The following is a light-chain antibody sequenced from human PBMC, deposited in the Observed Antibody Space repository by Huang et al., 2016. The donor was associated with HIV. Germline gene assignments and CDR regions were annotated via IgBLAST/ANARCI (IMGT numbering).Light chain of an antibody. CDR1: QDINNF. CDR3: LQYYSYRT. CDR2: AAS. V-gene: IGKV1-8*01. J-gene: IGKJ1*01. Sequence: AIRMTQSPSSLSASTGDRVNITCRAKQDINNFLAWYQQKPGKAPNLLIYAASILETGVPSRFSGSGSGTEFNLSISCLQSEDFATYYCLQYYSYRTFGQWTQVEIK.